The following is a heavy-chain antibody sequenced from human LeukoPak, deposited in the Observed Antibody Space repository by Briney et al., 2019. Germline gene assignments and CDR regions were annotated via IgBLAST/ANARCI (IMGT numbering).Heavy chain of an antibody. CDR3: ARQIXXXXXXSXDY. Sequence: GEALKISCKGSGYSFTSYWIGWVRQMPGKGLEWRGIIYPGDSDXRYSPSFQGQVTISADKSISTAYLQRSSLTASDTAMYYCARQIXXXXXXSXDYWGQGTLVTVSS. CDR1: GYSFTSYW. V-gene: IGHV5-51*01. J-gene: IGHJ4*02. CDR2: IYPGDSDX.